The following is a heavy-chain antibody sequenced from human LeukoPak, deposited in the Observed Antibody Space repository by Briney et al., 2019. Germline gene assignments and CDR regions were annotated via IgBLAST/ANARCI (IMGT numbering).Heavy chain of an antibody. D-gene: IGHD3-3*01. Sequence: PGGSLRLSCAASGFTFSSYAMHWVRQAPGKGLEWVAVISYDGSNKYYADSVKGRFTISRDNSKDTLYLQMNSLGAEDTAVYYCARDHYDFWSGYYRGYYYYGMDVWGQGTTVTVSS. J-gene: IGHJ6*02. CDR3: ARDHYDFWSGYYRGYYYYGMDV. CDR2: ISYDGSNK. V-gene: IGHV3-30*04. CDR1: GFTFSSYA.